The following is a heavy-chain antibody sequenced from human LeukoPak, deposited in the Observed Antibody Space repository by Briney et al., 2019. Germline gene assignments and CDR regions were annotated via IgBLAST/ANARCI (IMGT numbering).Heavy chain of an antibody. CDR1: GGSLSSYY. V-gene: IGHV4-59*01. J-gene: IGHJ4*02. D-gene: IGHD3-22*01. CDR3: ARVLRQGYDSALGVVVYFDF. Sequence: KPSETLSLTCTVSGGSLSSYYWTWIRQPPGKGLEWIGYIYYSGSTSYNPSLKSRVTISVDTSKNQFSLKLRSVTAADTAVYYCARVLRQGYDSALGVVVYFDFWGQGTLVTVSS. CDR2: IYYSGST.